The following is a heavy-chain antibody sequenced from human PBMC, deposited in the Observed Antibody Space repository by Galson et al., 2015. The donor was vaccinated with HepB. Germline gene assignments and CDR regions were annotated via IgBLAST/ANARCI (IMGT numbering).Heavy chain of an antibody. Sequence: SETLSLTCTVSGGSINSYYWSWIRQPPGKGLEWIGYIYYSGSTNYNPSLKSRVTISVDTSKNQFSLKLSSVTAADTAVYYCARDGVGELAEFNWFDPWGQGTLVTVSS. V-gene: IGHV4-59*01. CDR2: IYYSGST. D-gene: IGHD3-10*01. CDR1: GGSINSYY. J-gene: IGHJ5*02. CDR3: ARDGVGELAEFNWFDP.